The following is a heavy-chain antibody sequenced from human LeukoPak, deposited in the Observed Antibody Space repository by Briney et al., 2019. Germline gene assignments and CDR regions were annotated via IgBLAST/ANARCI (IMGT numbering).Heavy chain of an antibody. J-gene: IGHJ4*02. CDR1: GFTFSSYW. CDR3: TRGGSSGWSEFDY. D-gene: IGHD6-19*01. V-gene: IGHV3-74*01. CDR2: INTDGSKT. Sequence: GGSLRLSCAASGFTFSSYWMHWVRQAPGKGLVWVSRINTDGSKTSYADSVKGRFTISRDNAKNTLYLQVNSLRAEDTAVYYCTRGGSSGWSEFDYWGQGTLATVSS.